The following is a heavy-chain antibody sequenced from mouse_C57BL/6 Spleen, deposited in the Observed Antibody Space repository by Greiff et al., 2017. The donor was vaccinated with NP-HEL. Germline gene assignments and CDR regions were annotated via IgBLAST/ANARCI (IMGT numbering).Heavy chain of an antibody. CDR3: ARVRKLNWEGYYAMDY. D-gene: IGHD4-1*01. CDR1: GYTFTDYY. V-gene: IGHV1-26*01. J-gene: IGHJ4*01. Sequence: EVQLQQSGPELVKPGASVKISCKASGYTFTDYYMNWVTQSHGKSLEWIGDINPNNGGTSYNQKFKGKATLTVDKSSSTAYMELRSLTSEDSAVYYCARVRKLNWEGYYAMDYWGQGTSVTVSS. CDR2: INPNNGGT.